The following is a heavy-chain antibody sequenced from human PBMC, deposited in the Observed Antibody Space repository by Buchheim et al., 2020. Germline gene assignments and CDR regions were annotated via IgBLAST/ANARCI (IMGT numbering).Heavy chain of an antibody. CDR3: AHRGLSAGYSSGWDGGYFDA. J-gene: IGHJ4*02. CDR2: IYWDDDK. CDR1: GFSLSTGGVG. D-gene: IGHD6-19*01. Sequence: QITLKESGPTLVKSTQTLTLTCTFSGFSLSTGGVGVGWIRQSPGKALELLALIYWDDDKRYRPSLRSRLTIIKDTSKNQIVLIMTNMDPVDTATYYCAHRGLSAGYSSGWDGGYFDAWGQGTL. V-gene: IGHV2-5*02.